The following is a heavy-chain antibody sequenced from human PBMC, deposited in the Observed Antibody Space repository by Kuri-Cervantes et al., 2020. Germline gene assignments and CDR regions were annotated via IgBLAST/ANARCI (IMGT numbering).Heavy chain of an antibody. V-gene: IGHV4-4*07. CDR2: IYPSGST. CDR1: GGSIGDDY. Sequence: SETLSLTCTVSGGSIGDDYWTWIRQPPGKGLEWIGRIYPSGSTNYSPSLKSRVTISVDKSKNQFSLRLSSVTAADTAVYYCARGVLTWFDPWGQGTLVTVSS. J-gene: IGHJ5*02. D-gene: IGHD3-9*01. CDR3: ARGVLTWFDP.